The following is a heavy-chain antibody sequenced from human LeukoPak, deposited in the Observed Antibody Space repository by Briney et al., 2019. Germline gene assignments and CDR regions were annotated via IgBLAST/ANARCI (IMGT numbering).Heavy chain of an antibody. D-gene: IGHD3-9*01. CDR1: GFSFSTYT. V-gene: IGHV3-21*01. Sequence: GGSLRLSCAASGFSFSTYTMNWVRQAPGEGLEWVSSISSRSSYIYYADSVKGRFTISRDNAKNSLYLQMNSLRAEDTAVYYCAREHENWLWGAFDIWGQGTMVTVSS. CDR3: AREHENWLWGAFDI. J-gene: IGHJ3*02. CDR2: ISSRSSYI.